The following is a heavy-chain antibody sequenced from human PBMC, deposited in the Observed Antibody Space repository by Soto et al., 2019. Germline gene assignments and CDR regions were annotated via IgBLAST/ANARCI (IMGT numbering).Heavy chain of an antibody. CDR3: ARSHTAMVTTYFDY. CDR2: IIPIFGTA. J-gene: IGHJ4*02. CDR1: GVTFSSYA. D-gene: IGHD5-18*01. Sequence: QVQLVQSGAEVKKPGSSVKVSCKASGVTFSSYAISWVRQAPGQGREWMGGIIPIFGTANYAQKFQGRVTITADKSPSTAYMELSSLRSEDTAVEYCARSHTAMVTTYFDYWGQGTLVTVSS. V-gene: IGHV1-69*06.